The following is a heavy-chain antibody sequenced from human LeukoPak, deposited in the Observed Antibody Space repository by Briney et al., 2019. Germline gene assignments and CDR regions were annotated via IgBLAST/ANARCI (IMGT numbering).Heavy chain of an antibody. Sequence: SETLSLTCTGSGGSISSYYWSWIRQPPGKGLKWIGYIYYSGSTNYNPSLKSRVIISVDTSKNQFSLKLSSVTAADTAVYYCATFGGLRDGYTNHWGQGTLVTVSS. V-gene: IGHV4-59*08. CDR3: ATFGGLRDGYTNH. D-gene: IGHD5-24*01. CDR1: GGSISSYY. J-gene: IGHJ5*02. CDR2: IYYSGST.